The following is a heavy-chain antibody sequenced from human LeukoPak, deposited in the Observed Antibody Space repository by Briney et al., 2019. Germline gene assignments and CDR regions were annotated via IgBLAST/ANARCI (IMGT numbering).Heavy chain of an antibody. CDR2: IHHSGST. D-gene: IGHD2-2*01. V-gene: IGHV4-38-2*01. CDR3: ARVVPAATEDYYFDY. CDR1: GYSISSGYY. Sequence: SETLSLTCAVSGYSISSGYYWGWIRQPPGKGLEWIGSIHHSGSTYYNPSLKSRVTISVDTSKNQFSLKLSSVTAADTAVYCCARVVPAATEDYYFDYWGQGTLVTVSS. J-gene: IGHJ4*02.